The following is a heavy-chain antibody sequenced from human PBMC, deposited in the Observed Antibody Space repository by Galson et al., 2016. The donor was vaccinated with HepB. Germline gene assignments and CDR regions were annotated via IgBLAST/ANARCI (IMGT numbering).Heavy chain of an antibody. J-gene: IGHJ5*01. CDR2: IYNNGDT. CDR3: ARDFRYGGYDS. V-gene: IGHV4-31*03. CDR1: GGSISSGGYY. Sequence: TLSLTCTVSGGSISSGGYYWTWVRQPPGKGLEWIGYIYNNGDTFYNSSLKSRLTISVNTSKNQFSLKLTSVTAADTAVYYCARDFRYGGYDSWGQGTLVAVSS. D-gene: IGHD5-12*01.